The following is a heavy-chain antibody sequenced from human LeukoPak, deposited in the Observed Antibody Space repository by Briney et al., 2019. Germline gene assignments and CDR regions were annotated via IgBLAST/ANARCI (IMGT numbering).Heavy chain of an antibody. CDR2: ISSNGGST. CDR3: GSGFPTVTTPSVSWFDP. D-gene: IGHD4-17*01. J-gene: IGHJ5*02. Sequence: GGSLRLSCSASGFTFSSYAMHWVRQAPGKGLEYVSAISSNGGSTYYADSVKGRFTISRDNSKNTLYLQMSSLRAEDTAVYYCGSGFPTVTTPSVSWFDPWGQGTLVTVSS. CDR1: GFTFSSYA. V-gene: IGHV3-64D*06.